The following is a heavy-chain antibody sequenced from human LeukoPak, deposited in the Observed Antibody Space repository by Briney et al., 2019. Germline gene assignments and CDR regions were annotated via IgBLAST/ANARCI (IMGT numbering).Heavy chain of an antibody. Sequence: SETLSLTCAVSGYSISSGYYWGWIRQPPEKGLEWIGSIYHSGTTYYNPSLTSRVTISVDTSKNHFSLKVNSVTAADTAVYYCAKPQSSSSHFYDSWGQGTLVTVSS. J-gene: IGHJ4*02. CDR3: AKPQSSSSHFYDS. CDR1: GYSISSGYY. V-gene: IGHV4-38-2*01. D-gene: IGHD6-6*01. CDR2: IYHSGTT.